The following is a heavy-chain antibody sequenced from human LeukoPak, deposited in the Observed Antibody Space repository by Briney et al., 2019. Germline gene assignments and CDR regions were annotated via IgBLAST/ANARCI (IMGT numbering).Heavy chain of an antibody. V-gene: IGHV3-23*01. D-gene: IGHD4-23*01. J-gene: IGHJ4*02. CDR1: GFTFSSYA. Sequence: GGSLRLSCAASGFTFSSYAMSWVRQAPGKGLEWVPAISGSGGSTYYADSVKGRFTISRDNSKNTLYLQMNSLRAEDTAVYYCARQTKVVTNYFDYWGQGTLVTVSS. CDR3: ARQTKVVTNYFDY. CDR2: ISGSGGST.